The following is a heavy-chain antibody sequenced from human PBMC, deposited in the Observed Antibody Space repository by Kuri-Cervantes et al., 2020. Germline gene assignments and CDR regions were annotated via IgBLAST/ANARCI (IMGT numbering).Heavy chain of an antibody. CDR2: IWYDGSNK. V-gene: IGHV3-33*01. D-gene: IGHD6-13*01. J-gene: IGHJ4*02. CDR3: ARDAGPVVYYFDY. CDR1: GFTFSSYG. Sequence: GGSLRLSCAASGFTFSSYGMHWVRQAPGKGLEWVAVIWYDGSNKYYADSAKGRFTISRDNAKNSLYLQMNSLRAEDTAVYYCARDAGPVVYYFDYWGQGTLVTVSS.